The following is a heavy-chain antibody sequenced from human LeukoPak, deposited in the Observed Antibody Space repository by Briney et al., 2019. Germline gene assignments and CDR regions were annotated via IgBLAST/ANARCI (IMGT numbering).Heavy chain of an antibody. CDR3: AREDSLGYCTNGVCSDY. Sequence: PWASAKVSCKASGYTFTSYGISWVRQAPGQGLEWMGWISAYNGNTNYAQKLQGRVTMTTDTSTSTAYMELRSLRSDDTAVYYCAREDSLGYCTNGVCSDYWGQGTLVTVSS. CDR1: GYTFTSYG. D-gene: IGHD2-8*01. J-gene: IGHJ4*02. CDR2: ISAYNGNT. V-gene: IGHV1-18*01.